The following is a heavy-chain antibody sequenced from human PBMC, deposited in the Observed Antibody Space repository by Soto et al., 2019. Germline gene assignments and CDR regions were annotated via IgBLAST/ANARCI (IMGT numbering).Heavy chain of an antibody. D-gene: IGHD6-13*01. V-gene: IGHV3-30-3*01. CDR3: ARERYSSSWVGDFDY. CDR1: GFTFSSYA. Sequence: PVGSLRLSCAASGFTFSSYAMHWVRQAPGKGLEWVAVISYDGSNKYYADSVKGRFTISRDNSKNTLYLQMNSLRAEDTAVYYCARERYSSSWVGDFDYWGQGTLVTVSS. CDR2: ISYDGSNK. J-gene: IGHJ4*02.